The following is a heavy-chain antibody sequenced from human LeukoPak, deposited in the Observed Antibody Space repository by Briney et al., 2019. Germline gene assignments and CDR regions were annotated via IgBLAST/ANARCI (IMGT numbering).Heavy chain of an antibody. V-gene: IGHV1-2*02. D-gene: IGHD3-10*01. CDR3: ARPKWIGELPDY. CDR1: GYTFTGYY. Sequence: ASVKVSCKASGYTFTGYYMHWVRQAPGQGLEWMGWINPYSGGTNYAQKFQGRVTMTRDTSISTAYMELSRLRSDDTAVYYCARPKWIGELPDYWGQGTLVTVSS. J-gene: IGHJ4*02. CDR2: INPYSGGT.